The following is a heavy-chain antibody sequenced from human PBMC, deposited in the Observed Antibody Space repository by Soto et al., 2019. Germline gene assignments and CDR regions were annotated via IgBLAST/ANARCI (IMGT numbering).Heavy chain of an antibody. D-gene: IGHD3-9*01. V-gene: IGHV4-59*02. CDR2: MHYTGFS. J-gene: IGHJ4*02. Sequence: PSETLSLTCSFSGDSVTSNYLTWIRQSPEKGLEWIGYMHYTGFSHYNPSLKSRLTISVDKSKNQFTLQLTSVTVADTAVYYCATSFGNDWYTYWGQGTQVTVSS. CDR1: GDSVTSNY. CDR3: ATSFGNDWYTY.